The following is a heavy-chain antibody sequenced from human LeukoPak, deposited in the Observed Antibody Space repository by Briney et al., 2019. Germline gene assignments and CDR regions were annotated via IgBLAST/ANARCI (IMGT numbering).Heavy chain of an antibody. CDR3: ASSEDGYIDY. D-gene: IGHD5-24*01. J-gene: IGHJ4*02. Sequence: TGGSLRLSCAGSGFTFIRHLMHWVRRAPGKGLVRVSRISTDGSTTLYSDSVKGRFTISRDNAKNTLYLQMNSLRAEDTAVYYCASSEDGYIDYWGQGTLVSVSS. V-gene: IGHV3-74*01. CDR1: GFTFIRHL. CDR2: ISTDGSTT.